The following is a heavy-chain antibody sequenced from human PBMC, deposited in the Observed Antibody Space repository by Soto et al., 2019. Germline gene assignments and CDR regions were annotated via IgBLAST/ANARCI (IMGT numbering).Heavy chain of an antibody. CDR1: GGSFSGYY. V-gene: IGHV4-34*01. CDR3: ARSVPEINNVVVAATPGPPRRNWFDP. J-gene: IGHJ5*02. Sequence: PSETLSLTCAVYGGSFSGYYWSWIRQPPGKGLEWIGEINHSGSTNYNPSLKSRVTISVDTSKNQFSLKLSSVTAADTAVYYCARSVPEINNVVVAATPGPPRRNWFDPWGQGTLVTVSS. CDR2: INHSGST. D-gene: IGHD2-15*01.